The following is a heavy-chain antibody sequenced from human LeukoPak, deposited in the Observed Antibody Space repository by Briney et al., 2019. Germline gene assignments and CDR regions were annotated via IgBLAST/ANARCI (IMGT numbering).Heavy chain of an antibody. J-gene: IGHJ5*02. V-gene: IGHV4-34*01. CDR3: ARRRASYSDSSGYYYGGWFDP. D-gene: IGHD3-22*01. CDR2: INHSGST. CDR1: GGSFSGYY. Sequence: PSETLSLTCAVYGGSFSGYYWSWIRQPPGKGLEWIGEINHSGSTNYSPSLKSRVTISVDTSKNQFSLKLSSVTAADTAVYYCARRRASYSDSSGYYYGGWFDPWGQGTLVTVSS.